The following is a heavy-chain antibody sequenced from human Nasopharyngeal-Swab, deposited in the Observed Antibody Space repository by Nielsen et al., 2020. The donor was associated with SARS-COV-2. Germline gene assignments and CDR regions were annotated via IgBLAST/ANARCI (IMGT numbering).Heavy chain of an antibody. V-gene: IGHV1-8*01. Sequence: ASVKVSCKASGYTFTSYDINWVRQATGQGLEWMGWMNPNSGNTGYAQKFQGRVTMTRNTSISTAYMELSSLRSEDTAVYYCARVKTLYGGHGDYWGQGTLATVSS. CDR3: ARVKTLYGGHGDY. J-gene: IGHJ4*02. CDR1: GYTFTSYD. D-gene: IGHD4-23*01. CDR2: MNPNSGNT.